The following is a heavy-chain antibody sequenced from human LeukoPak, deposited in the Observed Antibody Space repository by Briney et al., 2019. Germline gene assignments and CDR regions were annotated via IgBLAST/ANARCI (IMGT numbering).Heavy chain of an antibody. V-gene: IGHV5-51*01. CDR1: GYIFTTYW. J-gene: IGHJ4*02. CDR2: IYPGDSDT. CDR3: ARQWSSGWSFFDY. Sequence: GVSLKISCKGSGYIFTTYWIGWVRQMPGKGLEWMGIIYPGDSDTRYSPSLQGQVTISADKSISTAYLQWSSLKASDTAMYYCARQWSSGWSFFDYWGQGTLVTVSS. D-gene: IGHD6-19*01.